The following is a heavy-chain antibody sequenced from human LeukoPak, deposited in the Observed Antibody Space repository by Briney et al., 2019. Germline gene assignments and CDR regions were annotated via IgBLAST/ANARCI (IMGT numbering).Heavy chain of an antibody. CDR1: GFTFSSYA. V-gene: IGHV3-9*01. J-gene: IGHJ4*02. Sequence: GGSLRLSCAASGFTFSSYAMHWVRQAPGKGLEWVSGISWNSGSIGYADSVKGRYTISRDNAKNSLYLQMNSLRAEDTALYYCAKDSSLDDILTGYSTFDYWGQGTLVTVSS. CDR3: AKDSSLDDILTGYSTFDY. D-gene: IGHD3-9*01. CDR2: ISWNSGSI.